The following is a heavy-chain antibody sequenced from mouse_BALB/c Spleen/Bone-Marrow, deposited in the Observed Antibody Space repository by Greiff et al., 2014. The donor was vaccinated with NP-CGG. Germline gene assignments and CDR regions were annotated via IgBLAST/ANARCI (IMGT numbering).Heavy chain of an antibody. CDR2: IWGDGST. Sequence: VKLVESGPGLVAPSQSLSITCTVSGFPLTGYGVNWVRQPPGKGLEWLGMIWGDGSTDYNSALKSRLSISKDNSKSQVFLKMNSLQTDDTARYYCARDSYAMDYWGQGTSVTVSS. J-gene: IGHJ4*01. V-gene: IGHV2-6-7*01. CDR1: GFPLTGYG. CDR3: ARDSYAMDY.